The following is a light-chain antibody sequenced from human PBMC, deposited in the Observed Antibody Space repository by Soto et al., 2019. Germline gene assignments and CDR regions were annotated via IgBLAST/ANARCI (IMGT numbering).Light chain of an antibody. CDR3: QPTYSAAGT. CDR1: QNITKF. J-gene: IGKJ1*01. Sequence: DIPMTQSPSSLSASIGDRVTVTCRPSQNITKFLNWYQEKPGKAPRVLIYVTSNLQNGFPSRVTGSGTGTEFTLTISSLQPDDFAMYYCQPTYSAAGTFCQGTRLEV. V-gene: IGKV1-39*01. CDR2: VTS.